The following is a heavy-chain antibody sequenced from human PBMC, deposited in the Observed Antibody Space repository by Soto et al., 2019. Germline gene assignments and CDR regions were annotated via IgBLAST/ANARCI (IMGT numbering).Heavy chain of an antibody. Sequence: QVQLVQSGAEVKKPGASVKVSCKASGYTFTSYAMHWVRQAPGQRLEWMGWINAGNGNTKYSQKFQGSVTITRDTSASTAYMELSSLRSEDTAVYYCARSIVVVTAADYWGQGTLVTVSS. V-gene: IGHV1-3*01. CDR2: INAGNGNT. D-gene: IGHD2-21*02. CDR3: ARSIVVVTAADY. J-gene: IGHJ4*02. CDR1: GYTFTSYA.